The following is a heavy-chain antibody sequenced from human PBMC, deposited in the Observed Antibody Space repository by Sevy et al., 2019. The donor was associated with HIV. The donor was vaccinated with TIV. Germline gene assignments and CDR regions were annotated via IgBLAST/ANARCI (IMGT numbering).Heavy chain of an antibody. D-gene: IGHD3-22*01. Sequence: GGSLRLSCVASGFTLRTYAMNWVRQAPGKGLKWVSTIFKSGDVTYYADSVKGRFTIARDNSKNTVYLHMNSLRAEDTALYFCAGARYDSSGSFDAFDIWGQGTMVTVPS. CDR2: IFKSGDVT. V-gene: IGHV3-23*01. CDR3: AGARYDSSGSFDAFDI. J-gene: IGHJ3*02. CDR1: GFTLRTYA.